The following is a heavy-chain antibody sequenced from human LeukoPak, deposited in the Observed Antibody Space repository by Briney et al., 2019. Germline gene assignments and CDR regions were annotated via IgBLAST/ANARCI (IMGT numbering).Heavy chain of an antibody. CDR1: GGSISSYY. D-gene: IGHD1-1*01. V-gene: IGHV4-59*01. CDR3: ARAPGGTNYYFDY. Sequence: SETLSLTCTASGGSISSYYWSWIRQPPGKGLEWIGYIYYSGSTNYNPSLKSRVTISVDTSKNQFSLKLSSVTAADTAVYYCARAPGGTNYYFDYWGQGTLVTVSS. CDR2: IYYSGST. J-gene: IGHJ4*02.